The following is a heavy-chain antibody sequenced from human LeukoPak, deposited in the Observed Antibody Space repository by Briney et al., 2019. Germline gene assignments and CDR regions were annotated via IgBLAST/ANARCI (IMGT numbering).Heavy chain of an antibody. CDR2: IYQSGST. CDR3: ASHSIVVVPAATGGYYYYYGMDV. V-gene: IGHV4-4*02. CDR1: GGSISSSNW. J-gene: IGHJ6*02. Sequence: SETLSLTCAVSGGSISSSNWWSWVRQPPGKGLEWIGEIYQSGSTNYNPSLKSRVTISVDKSKNQFSLKLSSVTAADTAVYYCASHSIVVVPAATGGYYYYYGMDVWGQGTTVTVSS. D-gene: IGHD2-2*01.